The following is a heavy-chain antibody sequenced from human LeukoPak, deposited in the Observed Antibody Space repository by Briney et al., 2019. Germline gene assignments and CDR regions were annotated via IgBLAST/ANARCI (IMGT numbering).Heavy chain of an antibody. CDR1: GFTFGDYA. Sequence: GGSLRLSCTASGFTFGDYAMSWVRQAPGKGLEWVGFIRSKSCGGTTAYAASVRGRFTISSDDFKSIAYLQMNSLKTEYPAVYYCTGYSSGWYSTDYWGQGTLVTVSS. J-gene: IGHJ4*02. D-gene: IGHD6-19*01. CDR3: TGYSSGWYSTDY. V-gene: IGHV3-49*04. CDR2: IRSKSCGGTT.